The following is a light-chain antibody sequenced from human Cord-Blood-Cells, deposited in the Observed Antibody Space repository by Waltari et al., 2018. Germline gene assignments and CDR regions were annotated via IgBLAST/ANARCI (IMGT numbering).Light chain of an antibody. J-gene: IGKJ1*01. CDR1: QSISSY. Sequence: DIQMTQPRSSLSASVGDRVTITCRASQSISSYLNWYQQKPGKAPKLLIYAASSLQSGVPSRFSGSGSGTDFTLTISSLQPEDFATYYCQQSYSTPRTFGQGTKVEIK. V-gene: IGKV1-39*01. CDR3: QQSYSTPRT. CDR2: AAS.